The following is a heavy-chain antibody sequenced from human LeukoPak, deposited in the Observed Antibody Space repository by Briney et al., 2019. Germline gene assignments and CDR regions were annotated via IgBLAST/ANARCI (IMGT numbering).Heavy chain of an antibody. J-gene: IGHJ3*02. V-gene: IGHV3-30-3*01. CDR3: ARVRRFLEWLPPGAFDI. CDR1: GFTFSSYA. CDR2: ISYDGSNK. Sequence: PGGSLRLSCAASGFTFSSYAMHWVRQAPGKGLEWVAVISYDGSNKYYADSVKGRFTISRDNSKNTLYLQMNSLRAEDTAVYYCARVRRFLEWLPPGAFDIWGQGTMVTVSS. D-gene: IGHD3-3*01.